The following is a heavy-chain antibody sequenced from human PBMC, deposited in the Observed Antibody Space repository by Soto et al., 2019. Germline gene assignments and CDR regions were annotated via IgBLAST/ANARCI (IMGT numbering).Heavy chain of an antibody. V-gene: IGHV1-69*13. CDR1: GGTFSSYA. Sequence: SVKVSCKASGGTFSSYAISWVRQAPGQGLEWMGGIIPIFGTANYAQKFQGRVTITADESTSTAYMELSSLRSEDTAVYYCARDMDYSNWSGPWGQGTLVTVSS. CDR2: IIPIFGTA. J-gene: IGHJ5*02. D-gene: IGHD2-15*01. CDR3: ARDMDYSNWSGP.